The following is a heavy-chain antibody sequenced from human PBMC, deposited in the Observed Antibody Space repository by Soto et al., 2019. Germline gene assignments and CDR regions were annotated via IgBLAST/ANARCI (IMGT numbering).Heavy chain of an antibody. CDR2: IYSSGST. D-gene: IGHD3-22*01. V-gene: IGHV4-31*03. J-gene: IGHJ4*02. CDR3: ARENYDSSGYYLDY. CDR1: GGSISSGGYY. Sequence: SETLSLTCTVSGGSISSGGYYWSWIRQHPGKGLEWIGYIYSSGSTYYNPSLKSRVTISVDTSKNQFSLKLSSVTAADTAVYYCARENYDSSGYYLDYWGQGTLVTVS.